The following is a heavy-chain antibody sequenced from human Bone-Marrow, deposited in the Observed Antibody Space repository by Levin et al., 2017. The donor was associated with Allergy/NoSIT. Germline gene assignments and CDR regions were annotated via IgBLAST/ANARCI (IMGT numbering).Heavy chain of an antibody. D-gene: IGHD4-17*01. CDR2: IYYFGST. V-gene: IGHV4-39*07. CDR1: GGSINSSPYY. J-gene: IGHJ5*02. CDR3: ARVCLSRDYDRWGWFDP. Sequence: SETLSLTCTVSGGSINSSPYYWGWIRQPPGKGLEWIGNIYYFGSTYYNPSLKSRATMSVDTSKNQFSLKLTSVTAADTAIYYCARVCLSRDYDRWGWFDPWGQGMLVTVSS.